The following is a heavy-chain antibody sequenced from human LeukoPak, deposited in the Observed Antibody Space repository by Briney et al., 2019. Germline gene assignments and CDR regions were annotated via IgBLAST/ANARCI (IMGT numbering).Heavy chain of an antibody. J-gene: IGHJ4*02. CDR2: ISSSGSTI. D-gene: IGHD6-13*01. CDR1: GFTFSDYY. Sequence: GGSLRLSCAASGFTFSDYYMSWIRQAPGKGLEWVSYISSSGSTIYYADSEKGRFTISRDNAKNSLYLQMNSLRAEDTAVYYCARGNKRLESSSWLDYWGQGTLVTVSS. V-gene: IGHV3-11*01. CDR3: ARGNKRLESSSWLDY.